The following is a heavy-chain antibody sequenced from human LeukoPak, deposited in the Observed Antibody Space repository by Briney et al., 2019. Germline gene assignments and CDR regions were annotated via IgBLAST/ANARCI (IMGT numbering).Heavy chain of an antibody. D-gene: IGHD6-13*01. Sequence: GGSLRLSCAASGFTFSTYWMHWVRQVPGKGLVWVSRLNSDGSNTGYADSVKGRFTISRDNAKNTLYLQMNSLRAEDTAVYYCARLYSSSLGRVFDYWGQGTLVTVSS. V-gene: IGHV3-74*01. J-gene: IGHJ4*02. CDR1: GFTFSTYW. CDR2: LNSDGSNT. CDR3: ARLYSSSLGRVFDY.